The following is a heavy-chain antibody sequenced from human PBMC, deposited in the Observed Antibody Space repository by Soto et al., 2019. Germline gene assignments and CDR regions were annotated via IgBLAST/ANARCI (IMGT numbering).Heavy chain of an antibody. CDR1: GYTFTTYG. V-gene: IGHV1-18*01. Sequence: QVQLVQSGVEVEKPGASVKVSCKASGYTFTTYGISWVRQAPGQGLEWMGWNSAYSGDTNYAQKFQGRVTMTTDTSTSTTYTELSNLSSDDTAVYYCAGYVAAMIPGGPDYWGQGTLVTVSS. D-gene: IGHD2-2*01. CDR3: AGYVAAMIPGGPDY. CDR2: NSAYSGDT. J-gene: IGHJ4*02.